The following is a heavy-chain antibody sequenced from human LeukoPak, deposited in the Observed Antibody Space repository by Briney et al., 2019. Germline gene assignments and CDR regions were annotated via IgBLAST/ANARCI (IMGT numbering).Heavy chain of an antibody. CDR3: ARHPIIAGVDPRFDY. Sequence: ASVKVSCKASGYTFTSYGISWVRQAPGQGLEWMGWISAYNGNTNYAQKLQGRVTMTTDTSTSTAYMELRSLRSDDTAVYYCARHPIIAGVDPRFDYWGQGPRVTVSS. CDR1: GYTFTSYG. J-gene: IGHJ4*02. V-gene: IGHV1-18*01. D-gene: IGHD3-16*01. CDR2: ISAYNGNT.